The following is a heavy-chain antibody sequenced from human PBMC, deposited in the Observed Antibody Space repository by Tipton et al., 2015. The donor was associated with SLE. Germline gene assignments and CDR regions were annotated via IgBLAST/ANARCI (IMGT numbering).Heavy chain of an antibody. CDR3: ARDRNYYGMDV. J-gene: IGHJ6*02. CDR2: IYHTGTT. CDR1: GGSISSSNW. Sequence: SLRLSCAVSGGSISSSNWWSWVRQSPGKGLEWIGEIYHTGTTNYNPSLKSRVTISVDKSTDQFSLKLSSVTAADTAVYYYARDRNYYGMDVWGQGTTVTVSS. V-gene: IGHV4-4*02.